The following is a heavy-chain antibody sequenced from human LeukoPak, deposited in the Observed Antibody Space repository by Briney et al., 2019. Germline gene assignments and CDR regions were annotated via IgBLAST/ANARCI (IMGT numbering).Heavy chain of an antibody. Sequence: KPSETLSLTCAVYGGSFSGYYWSWIRQPPGKGLEWIGEINHSGSTNYNPSLKSRVTISVDTSKNQFSLKLSSVTAADTAVYYCARNPGSRRWKKYNWFDPWGQGTLVTVSS. CDR3: ARNPGSRRWKKYNWFDP. CDR1: GGSFSGYY. CDR2: INHSGST. D-gene: IGHD6-13*01. J-gene: IGHJ5*02. V-gene: IGHV4-34*01.